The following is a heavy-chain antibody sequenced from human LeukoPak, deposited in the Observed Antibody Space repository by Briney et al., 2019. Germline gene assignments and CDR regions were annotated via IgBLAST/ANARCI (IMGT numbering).Heavy chain of an antibody. CDR1: GFTFSSYP. CDR2: ISYDGSNK. D-gene: IGHD6-19*01. J-gene: IGHJ4*02. Sequence: PGGSLRLSCAASGFTFSSYPMHWVRQAPGKGLEWVAVISYDGSNKYYADSVKGRFTISRDNSKNTLYLQMNSLRAEDTAVYYCAKVGGIYSSGWYADYWGQGTLVTVSS. CDR3: AKVGGIYSSGWYADY. V-gene: IGHV3-30-3*01.